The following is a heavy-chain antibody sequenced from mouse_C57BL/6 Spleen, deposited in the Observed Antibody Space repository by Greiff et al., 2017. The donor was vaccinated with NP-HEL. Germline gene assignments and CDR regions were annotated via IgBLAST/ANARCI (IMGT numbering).Heavy chain of an antibody. J-gene: IGHJ4*01. CDR1: GYTFTSYW. D-gene: IGHD2-1*01. Sequence: QVQLQQSGAELAKPGASVKLSCKASGYTFTSYWMHWVKQRPGQGLEWIGYINPSSGYTKYNQKFKDKATLTADKSSSTAYMQLSSLTYEDSAVYYCAGIYYGNYVDYYAMDYWGQGTSVTVSS. V-gene: IGHV1-7*01. CDR2: INPSSGYT. CDR3: AGIYYGNYVDYYAMDY.